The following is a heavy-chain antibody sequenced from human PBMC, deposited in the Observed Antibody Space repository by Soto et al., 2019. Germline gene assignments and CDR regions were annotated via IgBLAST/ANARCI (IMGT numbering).Heavy chain of an antibody. V-gene: IGHV1-18*04. J-gene: IGHJ4*02. CDR3: ARDSSSGTFDN. CDR2: ISTENGNT. CDR1: GYTFINNT. D-gene: IGHD3-22*01. Sequence: ASVKVSCKASGYTFINNTITWVRQAPGQGLDGMGWISTENGNTNYAQNLQGRVILTRDRSTNTAYMELSSLRPEDTATYYCARDSSSGTFDNWGQRALVTVSS.